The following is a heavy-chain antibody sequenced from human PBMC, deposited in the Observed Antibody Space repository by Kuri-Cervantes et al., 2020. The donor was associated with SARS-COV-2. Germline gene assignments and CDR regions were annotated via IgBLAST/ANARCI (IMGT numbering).Heavy chain of an antibody. CDR2: INHSGST. CDR1: GGSFSGYY. J-gene: IGHJ2*01. CDR3: ARKEGGDCSSTSCYTIDWYFDL. Sequence: GSLRLSCAVYGGSFSGYYWSWIRQPPGKGLEWIGEINHSGSTNYNPSLKSRVTISVDTSKNQFSLKLSSVTAADTAVYYCARKEGGDCSSTSCYTIDWYFDLWGRGTLVTVSS. D-gene: IGHD2-2*02. V-gene: IGHV4-34*01.